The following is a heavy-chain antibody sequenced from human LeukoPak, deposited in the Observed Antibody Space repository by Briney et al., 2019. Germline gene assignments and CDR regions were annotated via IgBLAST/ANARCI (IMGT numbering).Heavy chain of an antibody. V-gene: IGHV4-39*01. CDR2: VCHSGST. D-gene: IGHD4-17*01. Sequence: SETLSLTCTVSGGSISSSSYFWGWIRQPPGKGLEWIGSVCHSGSTCYNPSLKGRVTISVDKSKNQISLRLTSVTAADTAVYYCARQTHSPSVTTYFDFWGQGTLVTVSS. J-gene: IGHJ4*02. CDR3: ARQTHSPSVTTYFDF. CDR1: GGSISSSSYF.